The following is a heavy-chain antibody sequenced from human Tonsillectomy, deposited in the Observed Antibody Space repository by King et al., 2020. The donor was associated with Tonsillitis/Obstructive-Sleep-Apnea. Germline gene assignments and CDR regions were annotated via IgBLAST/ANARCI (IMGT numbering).Heavy chain of an antibody. J-gene: IGHJ4*02. CDR3: ARGGVGSSWYFDY. V-gene: IGHV1-2*05. Sequence: VQLVESGAEVKKPGASVKVSCKASGYTFTGYYMHWVRQAPGQGLEWMGRINPNSGGTNYAQKFQGRVTMTRDTSISTAYMELSRLRSDDTVVYYCARGGVGSSWYFDYWGQGTLVTVSS. D-gene: IGHD6-13*01. CDR1: GYTFTGYY. CDR2: INPNSGGT.